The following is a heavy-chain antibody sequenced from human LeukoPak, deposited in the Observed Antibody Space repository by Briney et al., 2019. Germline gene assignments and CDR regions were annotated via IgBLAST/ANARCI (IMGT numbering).Heavy chain of an antibody. J-gene: IGHJ3*02. CDR1: DYSIRRGYY. Sequence: SETLSLTCDVSDYSIRRGYYWGWIRQPPGKGLEWMGSLYHSGSAYYSPSLKSRVTISLDTSNNELSLRLSSVTAADTAIYYCARQNIVVVVAATPGAFDIWGQGTLVPVSS. CDR3: ARQNIVVVVAATPGAFDI. D-gene: IGHD2-15*01. V-gene: IGHV4-38-2*01. CDR2: LYHSGSA.